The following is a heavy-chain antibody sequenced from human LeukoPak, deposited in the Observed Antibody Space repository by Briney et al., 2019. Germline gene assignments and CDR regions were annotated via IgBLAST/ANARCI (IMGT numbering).Heavy chain of an antibody. V-gene: IGHV4-34*01. CDR3: ASRPLIAAAVYWYFDL. Sequence: SETLSLTCAVYGGSFSGYYWSWIRQPPGKGLEWIGEINHSGSTNYNPSLKSRVTISVDTSKNQFSLKLSSVTAADTAVYYCASRPLIAAAVYWYFDLWGRGTLVTVSS. CDR1: GGSFSGYY. D-gene: IGHD6-13*01. CDR2: INHSGST. J-gene: IGHJ2*01.